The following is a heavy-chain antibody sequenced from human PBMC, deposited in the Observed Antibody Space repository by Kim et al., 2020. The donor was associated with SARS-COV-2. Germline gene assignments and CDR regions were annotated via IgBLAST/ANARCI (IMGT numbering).Heavy chain of an antibody. V-gene: IGHV3-43*01. J-gene: IGHJ4*02. CDR2: ISWDGGST. CDR3: ALSLVSDYYFDY. D-gene: IGHD3-9*01. CDR1: GFTFDDYT. Sequence: GGSLRLSCAASGFTFDDYTMHWVRQAPGKGLEWVSLISWDGGSTYYADSVKGRFTISRDNSKNSLYLQMNSLRTEDTALYYCALSLVSDYYFDYWGQGTL.